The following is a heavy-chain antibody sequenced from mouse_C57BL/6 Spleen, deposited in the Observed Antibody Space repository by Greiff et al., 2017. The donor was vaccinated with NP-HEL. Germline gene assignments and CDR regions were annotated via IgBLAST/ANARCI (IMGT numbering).Heavy chain of an antibody. Sequence: EVQVVESGPGLVKPSQSLSLTCSVTGYSITSGYYWNWIRQFPGNKLEWMGYISYDGSNNYNPSLKNRISITRDTSKNQFFLKLNSVTTEDTATYYCARKGYDGAMDYWGQGTSVTVSS. CDR3: ARKGYDGAMDY. V-gene: IGHV3-6*01. CDR1: GYSITSGYY. D-gene: IGHD2-2*01. J-gene: IGHJ4*01. CDR2: ISYDGSN.